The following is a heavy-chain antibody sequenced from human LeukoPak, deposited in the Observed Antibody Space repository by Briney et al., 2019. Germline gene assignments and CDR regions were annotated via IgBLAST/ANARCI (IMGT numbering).Heavy chain of an antibody. CDR2: ISYDGSNK. J-gene: IGHJ4*02. D-gene: IGHD3-22*01. V-gene: IGHV3-30*04. CDR1: GFTFRSYA. CDR3: AKDMSSGYPYYFDY. Sequence: GGSLRLSCAASGFTFRSYAMHWVRQAPGKGLEWVALISYDGSNKYYADSVKGRFTISRDNSKNTLYLQMNSLRAEDTAVYYCAKDMSSGYPYYFDYWGQGTLVTVSS.